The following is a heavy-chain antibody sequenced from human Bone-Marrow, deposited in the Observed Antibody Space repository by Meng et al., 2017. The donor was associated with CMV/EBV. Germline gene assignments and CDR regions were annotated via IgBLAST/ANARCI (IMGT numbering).Heavy chain of an antibody. CDR1: GFTFSDYY. CDR2: ISSSGSTI. CDR3: AREWVTTSAYGMDV. J-gene: IGHJ6*02. Sequence: GESLKISCAASGFTFSDYYMSWIRQAPGEGLEWVSYISSSGSTIYYADSVKGRFTISRDNAKNSLYLQMNSLRAEDTAVYYCAREWVTTSAYGMDVWGQGTTVTVSS. V-gene: IGHV3-11*01. D-gene: IGHD4-11*01.